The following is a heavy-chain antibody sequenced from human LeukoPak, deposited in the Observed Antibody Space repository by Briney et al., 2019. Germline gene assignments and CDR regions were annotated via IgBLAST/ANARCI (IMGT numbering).Heavy chain of an antibody. CDR2: IRSKALYGTS. V-gene: IGHV3-49*04. CDR1: GFRFGGYA. Sequence: PGGSLRLSCSGSGFRFGGYALSWVRQAPGKGLEWVGFIRSKALYGTSEYAASVEGRFAISRDDSNNIVYLQMNSLKTEDTAVYFCVRKSVRDYYFDFWGQGTLVTVSS. J-gene: IGHJ4*02. D-gene: IGHD3-10*02. CDR3: VRKSVRDYYFDF.